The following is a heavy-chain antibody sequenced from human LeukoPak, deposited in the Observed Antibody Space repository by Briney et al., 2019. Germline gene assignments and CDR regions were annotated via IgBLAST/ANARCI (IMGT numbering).Heavy chain of an antibody. CDR3: ARSLADAFDI. CDR2: INWNGGST. D-gene: IGHD3-16*02. Sequence: TGGSLRLSCAASGFTFDDYGMSWVPQAPGKGLEWVSGINWNGGSTGYADSVKGRFTISRDNAKNTLYLQMNSLRAEDTAVYYCARSLADAFDIWGQGTMVTVSS. J-gene: IGHJ3*02. V-gene: IGHV3-20*04. CDR1: GFTFDDYG.